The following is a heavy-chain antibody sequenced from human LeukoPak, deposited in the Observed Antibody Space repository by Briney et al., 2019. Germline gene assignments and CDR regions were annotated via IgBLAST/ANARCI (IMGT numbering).Heavy chain of an antibody. J-gene: IGHJ2*01. CDR3: ARLTAYFDL. Sequence: SGTLSLTCAVPGGSISSSNWWSWIRQPPGKGLEWIGYIYYSGSTNYNPSLKSRVTMSVDTSKNQFSLKVTSVTAADTAVYYCARLTAYFDLWGRGTLVTVSS. CDR1: GGSISSSNW. V-gene: IGHV4-4*02. CDR2: IYYSGST.